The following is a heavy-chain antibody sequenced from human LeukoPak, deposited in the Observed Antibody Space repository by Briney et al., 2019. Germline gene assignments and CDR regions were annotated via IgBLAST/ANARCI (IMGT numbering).Heavy chain of an antibody. Sequence: GASVKVSCKASAYTFTAYYIHWVRQAPGQGPEWMGWINPNSGGTKYAQNFQGRVTMTRDTSITTAYMELSRLTSDDTAMYYCARDSGSSGILSHWGQGTPVTVSS. J-gene: IGHJ4*02. V-gene: IGHV1-2*02. CDR2: INPNSGGT. CDR3: ARDSGSSGILSH. D-gene: IGHD3-10*01. CDR1: AYTFTAYY.